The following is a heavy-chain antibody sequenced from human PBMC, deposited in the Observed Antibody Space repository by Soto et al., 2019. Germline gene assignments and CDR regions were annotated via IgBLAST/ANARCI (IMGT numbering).Heavy chain of an antibody. CDR2: INPSTGNT. CDR3: ARASMMGPTALIDC. V-gene: IGHV1-46*01. J-gene: IGHJ4*02. CDR1: GYTFTTYY. Sequence: QVQLVQSGAAVKNPGASVKVSCKASGYTFTTYYIHWMRQAPGQGLEWMGIINPSTGNTPYAQKFQGRGTVTRDTSTSPVYIELSNLRSDDTAVYYCARASMMGPTALIDCWGQGTLVTVSS. D-gene: IGHD1-26*01.